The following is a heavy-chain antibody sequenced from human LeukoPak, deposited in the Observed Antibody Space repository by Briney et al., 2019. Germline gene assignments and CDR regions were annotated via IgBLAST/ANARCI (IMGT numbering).Heavy chain of an antibody. D-gene: IGHD1-26*01. CDR1: GYTFTGYY. J-gene: IGHJ6*02. CDR2: INPDSGGA. CDR3: ARDPSIVGATPYYHHFGMDV. V-gene: IGHV1-2*02. Sequence: ASVKVSCKASGYTFTGYYIHWVRQAPGQGLEWMGCINPDSGGANCAQRFQGKVTMTRDTSSSTAYMELSRLRSDDTAVYYCARDPSIVGATPYYHHFGMDVWGQGTTVTVSS.